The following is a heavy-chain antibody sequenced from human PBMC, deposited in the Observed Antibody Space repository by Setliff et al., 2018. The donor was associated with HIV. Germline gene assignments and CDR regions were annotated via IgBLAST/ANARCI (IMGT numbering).Heavy chain of an antibody. CDR1: GFSFRSYA. D-gene: IGHD7-27*01. Sequence: GSLRLSCAASGFSFRSYAVSWVRQAPGKGLECVSVISGSGDITYYRESVKGRFTVSRDNSNNTVYLQMNSLRAEDTALYYCARQGNWEFDYWGQGTLVTVS. V-gene: IGHV3-23*01. CDR2: ISGSGDIT. CDR3: ARQGNWEFDY. J-gene: IGHJ4*02.